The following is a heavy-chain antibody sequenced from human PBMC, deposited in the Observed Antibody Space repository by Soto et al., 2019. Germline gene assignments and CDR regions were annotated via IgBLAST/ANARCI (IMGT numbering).Heavy chain of an antibody. CDR1: GGTFSSYT. Sequence: SVKVSCKASGGTFSSYTISWVRQAPGQGLEWMGRIIPILGIANYAQKFQGRVTITADKSTSTAYMELSSLRSEDTAVYYCARAQQLVPPFDYWGQGTLVTVSS. J-gene: IGHJ4*02. CDR2: IIPILGIA. V-gene: IGHV1-69*02. D-gene: IGHD6-13*01. CDR3: ARAQQLVPPFDY.